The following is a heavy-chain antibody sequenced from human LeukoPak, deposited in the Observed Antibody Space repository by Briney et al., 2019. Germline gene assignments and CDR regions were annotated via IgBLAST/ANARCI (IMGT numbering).Heavy chain of an antibody. J-gene: IGHJ4*02. D-gene: IGHD3-22*01. V-gene: IGHV4-39*07. CDR2: INHSGST. CDR3: ASRMQRYYYDSSGYSELDY. CDR1: GGSISSSSYY. Sequence: SETLSLTCTVSGGSISSSSYYWGWIRQPPGKGLEWIGEINHSGSTNYNPSLKSRVTISVDTSKNQFSLKLSSVTAADTAVYYCASRMQRYYYDSSGYSELDYWGQGTLVTVSS.